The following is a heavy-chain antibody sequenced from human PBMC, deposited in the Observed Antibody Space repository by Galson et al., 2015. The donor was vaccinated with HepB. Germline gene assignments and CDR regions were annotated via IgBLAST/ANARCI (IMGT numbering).Heavy chain of an antibody. CDR3: ARDKSEGNWNYGFFDY. V-gene: IGHV3-30-3*01. CDR2: ISYDGSNK. Sequence: SLRLSCAASGFTFSSYAMHWVRQAPGKGLEWVAVISYDGSNKYYADSVKGRFTISRDNSKNTLYLQMNSLRAEDTAVYYCARDKSEGNWNYGFFDYWGQGTLVTVSS. J-gene: IGHJ4*02. CDR1: GFTFSSYA. D-gene: IGHD1-7*01.